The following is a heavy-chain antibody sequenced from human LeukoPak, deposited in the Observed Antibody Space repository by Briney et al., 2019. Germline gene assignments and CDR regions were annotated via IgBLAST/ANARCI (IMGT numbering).Heavy chain of an antibody. CDR3: ARVGVGDSYYFDY. CDR1: GYTFTGHY. CDR2: INPDSGGT. Sequence: GASVKVSCKTSGYTFTGHYMHWVRQAPGQGPEWMGWINPDSGGTSYAQNFQGRVNMTRDTSISTAYVELSRLRPDDTAVYYCARVGVGDSYYFDYWGQGTLVTVSS. D-gene: IGHD1-26*01. J-gene: IGHJ4*02. V-gene: IGHV1-2*02.